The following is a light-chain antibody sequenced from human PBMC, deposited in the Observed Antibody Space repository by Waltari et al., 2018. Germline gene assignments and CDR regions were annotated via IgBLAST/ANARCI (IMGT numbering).Light chain of an antibody. CDR1: QSVGNN. CDR2: SAS. CDR3: QQYNDWPRT. J-gene: IGKJ1*01. V-gene: IGKV3-15*01. Sequence: EIVMTQSPATLSVSPGERATLSCRASQSVGNNLAWYQQKPGQAPRLLISSASTRATGFPARFSGSGSGTDFTLTISSLQSEDFVVYYCQQYNDWPRTFGQGTKVEIK.